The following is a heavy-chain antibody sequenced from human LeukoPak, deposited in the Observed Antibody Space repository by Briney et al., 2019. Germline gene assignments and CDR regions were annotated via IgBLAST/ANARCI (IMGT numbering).Heavy chain of an antibody. V-gene: IGHV6-1*01. Sequence: PSQTLSLTCAISGDSVSSNSGAWNWIRQSPSRGLEWLGRTYYRSKWYYEYAVSVKSRITITPDTSKNQFSLQLNSVTPEDTAVYYCARAPPPPDYYYYYGMDVWGQGTTVTVSS. CDR1: GDSVSSNSGA. CDR3: ARAPPPPDYYYYYGMDV. CDR2: TYYRSKWYY. J-gene: IGHJ6*02.